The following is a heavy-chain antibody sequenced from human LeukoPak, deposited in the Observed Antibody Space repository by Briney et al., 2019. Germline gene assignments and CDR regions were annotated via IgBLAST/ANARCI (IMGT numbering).Heavy chain of an antibody. J-gene: IGHJ6*02. CDR1: GLTFSRSS. D-gene: IGHD1-1*01. V-gene: IGHV3-30*18. CDR3: AKDLGDWVQLEGGPYGMDV. Sequence: GGSLRLSCAASGLTFSRSSINWVRQAPGKGLEWVAVISYDGSNKYYADSVKGRFTISRDSSKNTLYLQMNSLRAEDTAVYYCAKDLGDWVQLEGGPYGMDVWGQGTTVTVSS. CDR2: ISYDGSNK.